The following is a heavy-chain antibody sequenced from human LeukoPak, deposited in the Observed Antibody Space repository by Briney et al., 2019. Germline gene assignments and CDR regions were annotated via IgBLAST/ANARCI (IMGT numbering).Heavy chain of an antibody. CDR1: GFTFGDYA. Sequence: GGSLRLSCTASGFTFGDYAMSWFRQAPGKGLEWVGFIRSKAYGGTTEYAASVKGRFTISRDDSKNTLYLQMNSLRAEDTAVYYCARDPAWGGVIAGDYWGQGTLVTVSS. CDR3: ARDPAWGGVIAGDY. J-gene: IGHJ4*02. CDR2: IRSKAYGGTT. D-gene: IGHD2-8*02. V-gene: IGHV3-49*03.